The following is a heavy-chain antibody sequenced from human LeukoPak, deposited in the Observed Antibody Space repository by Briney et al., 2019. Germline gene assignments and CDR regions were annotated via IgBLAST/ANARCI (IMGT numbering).Heavy chain of an antibody. J-gene: IGHJ4*02. V-gene: IGHV1-69*02. CDR2: IIPILGIA. Sequence: XXRIIPILGIANYAQKFQGRVTITADKSTSTAYMELSSLRSEDTAVYYCAKTYYDILSPQGFDYWGQGTLVTVSS. D-gene: IGHD3-9*01. CDR3: AKTYYDILSPQGFDY.